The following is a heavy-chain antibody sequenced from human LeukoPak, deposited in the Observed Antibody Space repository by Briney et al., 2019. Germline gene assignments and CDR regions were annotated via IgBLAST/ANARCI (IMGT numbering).Heavy chain of an antibody. D-gene: IGHD3-22*01. CDR3: ARVYDSSGYYPENWFDP. CDR1: GGSISSYY. Sequence: PSETLSLTCTVSGGSISSYYWSWIRQPAGKGLEWIGRIYTSGSTNYNPSLKSRVTISVDKSKNQFYLKLSSVTAADTAVYYCARVYDSSGYYPENWFDPWGQGTLVTVSS. CDR2: IYTSGST. J-gene: IGHJ5*02. V-gene: IGHV4-4*07.